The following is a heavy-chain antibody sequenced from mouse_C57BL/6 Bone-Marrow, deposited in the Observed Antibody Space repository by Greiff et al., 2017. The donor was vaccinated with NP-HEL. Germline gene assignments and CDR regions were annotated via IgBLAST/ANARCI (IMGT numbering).Heavy chain of an antibody. CDR2: IYPRSGNT. CDR1: GYTFTSSG. Sequence: VQLQQSGAELARPGASVKLSCKASGYTFTSSGISWVKQRTGQGLEWIGEIYPRSGNTYYNEKFKGKATLTADKSSSTAYMELRSLTSEYSAVYFCAREAYYGSSYWYFDVWGTGTTVTVSS. J-gene: IGHJ1*03. D-gene: IGHD1-1*01. CDR3: AREAYYGSSYWYFDV. V-gene: IGHV1-81*01.